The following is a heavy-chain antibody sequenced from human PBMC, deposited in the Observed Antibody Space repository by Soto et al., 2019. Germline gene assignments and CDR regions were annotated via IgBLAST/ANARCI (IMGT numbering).Heavy chain of an antibody. J-gene: IGHJ5*02. CDR2: ISGGGGSI. CDR3: AKGQDIPIFDHFDP. D-gene: IGHD3-3*01. CDR1: GFTFSLYA. Sequence: EVQLLEAGGGLVQPGGSLRLSCSASGFTASGFTFSLYAMNWVRRAPGKGLEWVSSISGGGGSIYYADSVKGRFTVSRDNSKNIVYLQMNSLRDDDTAVYYCAKGQDIPIFDHFDPWGPGTLVTVSS. V-gene: IGHV3-23*01.